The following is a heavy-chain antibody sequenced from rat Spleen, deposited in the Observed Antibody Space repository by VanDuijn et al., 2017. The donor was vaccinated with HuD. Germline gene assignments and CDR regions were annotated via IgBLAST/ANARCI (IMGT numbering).Heavy chain of an antibody. Sequence: EVQLVESGGGLVQPGRSLKLSCVASEFTFSDYGMNWIRQAPGKGLEWIAYISSNSGTIYYAVTVKGRFTISRDNAKNTLYLQLSSLRPEDTALYYCTREIIRGTKDWFADWGQGTLVTVSS. CDR1: EFTFSDYG. D-gene: IGHD4-3*01. CDR2: ISSNSGTI. V-gene: IGHV5-34*01. J-gene: IGHJ3*01. CDR3: TREIIRGTKDWFAD.